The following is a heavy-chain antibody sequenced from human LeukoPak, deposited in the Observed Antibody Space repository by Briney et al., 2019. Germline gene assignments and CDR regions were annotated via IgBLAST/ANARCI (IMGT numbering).Heavy chain of an antibody. CDR1: GGSLSSSNW. J-gene: IGHJ5*02. CDR3: ARDAGSYYKTGFDP. D-gene: IGHD3-10*01. CDR2: IYHSGNT. Sequence: SETLSLTCAVPGGSLSSSNWWSGVRPPPGEGLEWIGEIYHSGNTNYNQSLKSRVTISVDKSKNQFSLKLSSVTAADTAVYYCARDAGSYYKTGFDPWGQGTLVTVSS. V-gene: IGHV4-4*02.